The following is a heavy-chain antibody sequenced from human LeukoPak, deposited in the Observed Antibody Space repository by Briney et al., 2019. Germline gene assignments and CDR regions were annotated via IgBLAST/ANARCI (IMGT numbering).Heavy chain of an antibody. Sequence: SVKVSCKASGGTFSSYAISWVRQAPGQGLEWMGGIIPIFGTANYAQKFQGRVTITADESTGTAYMELSSLRSEDTAVYYCASPYCSSTSCYAPFDYWGQGTLVTVSS. CDR1: GGTFSSYA. V-gene: IGHV1-69*13. CDR2: IIPIFGTA. J-gene: IGHJ4*02. CDR3: ASPYCSSTSCYAPFDY. D-gene: IGHD2-2*01.